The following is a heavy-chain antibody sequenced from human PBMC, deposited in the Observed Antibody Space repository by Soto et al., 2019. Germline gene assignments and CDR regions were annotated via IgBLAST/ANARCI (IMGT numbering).Heavy chain of an antibody. V-gene: IGHV1-18*01. CDR3: ARGITIFGVVTHYYYYYFLDV. J-gene: IGHJ6*03. CDR2: ISAYNGNT. CDR1: GYTFTSYG. D-gene: IGHD3-3*01. Sequence: ASVKVSCKASGYTFTSYGISWVRQAPGQGLEWMGWISAYNGNTNYAQKLQGRVTMTTDTSTSTAYMELRSLRSGDTAVYYCARGITIFGVVTHYYYYYFLDVWGKGTTVTVSS.